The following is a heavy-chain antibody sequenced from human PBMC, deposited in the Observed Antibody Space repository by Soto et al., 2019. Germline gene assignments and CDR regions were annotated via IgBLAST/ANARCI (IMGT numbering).Heavy chain of an antibody. CDR1: GFTFSSYA. J-gene: IGHJ4*02. CDR3: AKLFDPGPIFGVVIIDY. Sequence: SLRLSCAASGFTFSSYAMSWVRQAPGKGLEWVSAISGSGGSTYYADSVKGRFTISRDNSKNTLYLQMNSLRAEDTAVYYCAKLFDPGPIFGVVIIDYWGQGTLVTVSS. CDR2: ISGSGGST. D-gene: IGHD3-3*01. V-gene: IGHV3-23*01.